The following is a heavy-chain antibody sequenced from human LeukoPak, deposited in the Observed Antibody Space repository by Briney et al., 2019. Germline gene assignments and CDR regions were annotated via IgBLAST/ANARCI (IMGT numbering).Heavy chain of an antibody. CDR1: GGSVSSSSYY. D-gene: IGHD2-15*01. CDR2: IYYSGSA. Sequence: SETLSLTCTVSGGSVSSSSYYWGWIRPPPGKGLEWIGSIYYSGSAYYNPSLKSRVTISVDTSKSQFSLKLSSVTAADTVVYYCARHVSGCSGGSCYPGQYYYGMDVWGQGTTVTVSS. V-gene: IGHV4-39*01. CDR3: ARHVSGCSGGSCYPGQYYYGMDV. J-gene: IGHJ6*02.